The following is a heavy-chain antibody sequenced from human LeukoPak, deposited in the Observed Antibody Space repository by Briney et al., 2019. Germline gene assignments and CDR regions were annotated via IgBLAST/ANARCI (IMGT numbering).Heavy chain of an antibody. D-gene: IGHD3-22*01. J-gene: IGHJ4*02. Sequence: TGGSLRLSCAASGFTFSSYGMHWVRQAPGKGLEWVAVIWYDGSNKYYADSVKGRFTISRDNSKNTLYLQMNSLRAEDTAVYYCARTYYYDSSGFGYWGQGTLVTVSS. CDR1: GFTFSSYG. CDR2: IWYDGSNK. CDR3: ARTYYYDSSGFGY. V-gene: IGHV3-33*01.